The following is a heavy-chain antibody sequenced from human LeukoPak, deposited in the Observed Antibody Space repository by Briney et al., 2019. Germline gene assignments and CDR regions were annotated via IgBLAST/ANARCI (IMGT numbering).Heavy chain of an antibody. CDR3: ASAGGDSRSPLPFYY. Sequence: PGGSLRPSCAASGFTFSSYAMHWVRQAPGKGLEWVAVISYDGSNKYYADSVKGRFTISRDNSKNTLYLQMNSLRAEDTAVYYCASAGGDSRSPLPFYYWGQGTLVTVSS. CDR2: ISYDGSNK. D-gene: IGHD3-22*01. J-gene: IGHJ4*02. V-gene: IGHV3-30-3*01. CDR1: GFTFSSYA.